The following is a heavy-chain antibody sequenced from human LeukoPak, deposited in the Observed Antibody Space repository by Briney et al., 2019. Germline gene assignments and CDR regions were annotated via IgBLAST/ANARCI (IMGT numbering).Heavy chain of an antibody. CDR3: ARVIHWNDRPSWFDP. Sequence: GGSLRLSCAASGFTFSSYSMNWVRQAPGKGLEWVSSISSSSSYIYYADSVKGRFTISRDNAKNSLYLQMNSLRAEDTAVYYCARVIHWNDRPSWFDPWGQGTLVTVPS. CDR2: ISSSSSYI. V-gene: IGHV3-21*04. D-gene: IGHD1-1*01. CDR1: GFTFSSYS. J-gene: IGHJ5*02.